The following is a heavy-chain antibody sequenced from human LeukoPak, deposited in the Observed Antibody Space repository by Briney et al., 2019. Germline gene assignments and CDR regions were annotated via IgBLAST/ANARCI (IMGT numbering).Heavy chain of an antibody. J-gene: IGHJ5*02. V-gene: IGHV1-2*02. D-gene: IGHD3-10*01. Sequence: VASVKVSCKASGYTFTGYYMHWVRQAPGQGLEWMGWINPNSGGTNYAQKFQGRVTMTRDTSISTAYMELSRLRSDDTAVYYCARDPPWGFGELRFDPWGQGTLVTVSS. CDR2: INPNSGGT. CDR1: GYTFTGYY. CDR3: ARDPPWGFGELRFDP.